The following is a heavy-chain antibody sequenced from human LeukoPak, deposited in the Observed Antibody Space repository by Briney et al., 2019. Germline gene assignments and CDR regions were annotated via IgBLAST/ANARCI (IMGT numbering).Heavy chain of an antibody. D-gene: IGHD6-13*01. CDR1: GFTFNSYW. CDR3: ARDKTTAGGPVDY. V-gene: IGHV3-7*01. Sequence: GGSLRLSCAASGFTFNSYWMCWVRQAPGKGLEWVANIKQDGSEKYYVDSMKGRFTISRDNAKNSLYLQMNSLGAEDTAVYHCARDKTTAGGPVDYWGQGTLVTVSS. CDR2: IKQDGSEK. J-gene: IGHJ4*02.